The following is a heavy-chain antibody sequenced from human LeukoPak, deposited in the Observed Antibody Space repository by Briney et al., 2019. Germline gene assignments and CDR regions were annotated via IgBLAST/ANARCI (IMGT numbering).Heavy chain of an antibody. D-gene: IGHD3-10*01. Sequence: PSETLSLTCTVSGGSISSYYWSWIRQPPGKGLEWIGYIYYSGSTNCNPSLKSRVTISVDTSKNQFSLKLSSVTAADTAVYYCARGRGTGSGTYYYYYGMDVWGQGTTVTVSS. J-gene: IGHJ6*02. CDR2: IYYSGST. CDR1: GGSISSYY. V-gene: IGHV4-59*01. CDR3: ARGRGTGSGTYYYYYGMDV.